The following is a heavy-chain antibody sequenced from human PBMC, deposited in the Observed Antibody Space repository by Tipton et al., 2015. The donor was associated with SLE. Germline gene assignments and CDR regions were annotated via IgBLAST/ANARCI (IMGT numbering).Heavy chain of an antibody. V-gene: IGHV4-34*01. Sequence: TLSLTCAVYGGSFSGYSWSWIRQPPGKGLEWIGEINHSGSTNYNPSLKSRVTISLDTSKNQFSLKLTSVTTADTAVYHCARDISGYSSSWFYYYPAMDVWGQGAPVTVSS. CDR3: ARDISGYSSSWFYYYPAMDV. CDR1: GGSFSGYS. D-gene: IGHD6-13*01. J-gene: IGHJ6*02. CDR2: INHSGST.